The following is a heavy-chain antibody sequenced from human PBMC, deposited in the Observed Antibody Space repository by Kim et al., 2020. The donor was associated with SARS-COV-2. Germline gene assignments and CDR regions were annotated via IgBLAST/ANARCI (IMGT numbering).Heavy chain of an antibody. D-gene: IGHD5-18*01. CDR3: ARFHVDTAMVGSFDY. V-gene: IGHV3-11*03. Sequence: GGSLRLSGAASGFTFSDYYMSWIRQAPGKGLEWVSYISSSSSYTNYADSVTGRFTISRDNAKKSMYLQMNSLRAEDTAVYYCARFHVDTAMVGSFDYWGQGTLVTVSS. CDR2: ISSSSSYT. J-gene: IGHJ4*02. CDR1: GFTFSDYY.